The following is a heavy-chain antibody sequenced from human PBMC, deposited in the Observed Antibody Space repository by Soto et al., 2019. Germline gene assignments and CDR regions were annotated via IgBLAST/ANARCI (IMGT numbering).Heavy chain of an antibody. D-gene: IGHD3-9*01. V-gene: IGHV3-33*01. CDR1: GFTFSSYG. Sequence: QMQLVESGGGVVQPGGSLRLSCLASGFTFSSYGMHWVRQAPGKGLEWVALIWYDGTNKKYVDSVKGRFSVSRDNSKDTLYMEMSSLRAEDTAVYYCARDRDYDVVTGHSDYFHGMDVWGQGTTVTVSS. J-gene: IGHJ6*02. CDR2: IWYDGTNK. CDR3: ARDRDYDVVTGHSDYFHGMDV.